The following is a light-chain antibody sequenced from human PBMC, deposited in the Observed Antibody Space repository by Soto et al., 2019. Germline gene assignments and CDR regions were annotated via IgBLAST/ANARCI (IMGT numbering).Light chain of an antibody. CDR1: QSSSSY. Sequence: DIQMTQSPSSLSASVGDRVTITCRPSQSSSSYLNWYQQKPGKAPTLLIYAASSLQSGVPSRFSGSGSGTDCTLATSSLQPEDVSTDYCPQSYSTTRSFGQGTRLEIK. CDR2: AAS. V-gene: IGKV1-39*01. J-gene: IGKJ5*01. CDR3: PQSYSTTRS.